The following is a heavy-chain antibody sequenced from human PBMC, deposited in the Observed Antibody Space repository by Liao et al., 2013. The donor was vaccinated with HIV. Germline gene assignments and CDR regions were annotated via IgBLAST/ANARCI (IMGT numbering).Heavy chain of an antibody. CDR3: AAAWDGYKPDIPI. D-gene: IGHD5-24*01. Sequence: QVQLQESGPRLVKPSQTLSLTCTVSGGSISSGSHYWSWIRQPAGKGLEWIGRIYASGSTSYNPSLKSRVTISVDTSKNQFSLKLSSVTAADTAVYYCAAAWDGYKPDIPIWGQGTLVTVSS. J-gene: IGHJ4*02. V-gene: IGHV4-61*02. CDR2: IYASGST. CDR1: GGSISSGSHY.